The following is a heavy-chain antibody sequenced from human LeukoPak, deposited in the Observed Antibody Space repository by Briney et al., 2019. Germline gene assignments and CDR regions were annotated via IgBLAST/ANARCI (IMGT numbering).Heavy chain of an antibody. D-gene: IGHD3-22*01. J-gene: IGHJ4*02. CDR1: GFSFSDYY. Sequence: PGGSLRLSCAASGFSFSDYYMSWIRQVPGKGLEWVSYISSSGSYTNYADSVKGRFTISRDNAKNSLYLQMNSLRAEDTAVYYCASIYGSSGYSDYWGQGTLVTVSS. CDR3: ASIYGSSGYSDY. V-gene: IGHV3-11*06. CDR2: ISSSGSYT.